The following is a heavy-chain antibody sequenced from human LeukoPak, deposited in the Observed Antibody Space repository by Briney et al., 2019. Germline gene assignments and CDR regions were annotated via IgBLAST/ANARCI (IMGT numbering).Heavy chain of an antibody. CDR2: INPNSGGT. CDR3: ARGSSYDY. J-gene: IGHJ4*02. Sequence: GASVKVSCKASGYTFTSYDINWVRQAAGQGLEWMAWINPNSGGTNYAQKFQGRVTLTRDTSISTVYMELSRLRSDDTAMYYCARGSSYDYWGQGTLVTVSS. CDR1: GYTFTSYD. D-gene: IGHD6-19*01. V-gene: IGHV1-2*02.